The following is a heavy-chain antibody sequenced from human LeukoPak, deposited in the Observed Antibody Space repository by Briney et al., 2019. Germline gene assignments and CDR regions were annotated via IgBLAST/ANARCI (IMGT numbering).Heavy chain of an antibody. J-gene: IGHJ1*01. CDR1: GGSISSYY. Sequence: SQSLSLACTVAGGSISSYYWSWIRQPPGKGLGWIGYIYYSGSTNYNPPLKGRVTISVDTSKNQCSLRLSSVAAADTAVYYCASSFGEYFQHWGQGTLVTVSS. CDR2: IYYSGST. CDR3: ASSFGEYFQH. D-gene: IGHD3-10*01. V-gene: IGHV4-59*01.